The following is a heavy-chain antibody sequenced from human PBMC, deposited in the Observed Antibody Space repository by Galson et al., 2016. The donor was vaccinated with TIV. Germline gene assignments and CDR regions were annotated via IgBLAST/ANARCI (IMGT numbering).Heavy chain of an antibody. CDR3: ARCSSTSSRRFDY. V-gene: IGHV1-18*01. Sequence: SVKVSCKASGYTFSNFAITWVRQDPGQGLEWMGYMSAYSGASNYAQEFQGRVTITTDTSTSTAYMELRNLRFDDTAVYYCARCSSTSSRRFDYWGQGTLVTVSA. CDR2: MSAYSGAS. CDR1: GYTFSNFA. D-gene: IGHD2-2*01. J-gene: IGHJ4*02.